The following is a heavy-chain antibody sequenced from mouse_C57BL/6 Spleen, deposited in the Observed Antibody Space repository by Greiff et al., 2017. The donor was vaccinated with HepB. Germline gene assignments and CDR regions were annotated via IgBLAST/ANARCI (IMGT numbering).Heavy chain of an antibody. J-gene: IGHJ3*01. Sequence: QVQLKQSGAELVRPGASVTLSCKASGYTFTDYEMHWVKQTPVHGLEWIGAIDPETGGTAYNQKFKGKAILTADKSSSTAYMELRSLTSEDSAVYYCTRDGNFAYWGQGTLVTVSA. CDR2: IDPETGGT. V-gene: IGHV1-15*01. CDR1: GYTFTDYE. D-gene: IGHD2-1*01. CDR3: TRDGNFAY.